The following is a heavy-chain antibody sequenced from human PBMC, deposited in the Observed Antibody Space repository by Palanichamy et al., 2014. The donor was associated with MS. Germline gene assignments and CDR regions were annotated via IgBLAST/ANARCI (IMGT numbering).Heavy chain of an antibody. Sequence: QVHLVESGGGVVQPGRSLRLSCAASRFTFSSYGMHWVRQAPGKGLEWVALISYDGSNKYYADSVKGRFNISRDNSKNTLYLQMNSLRAEDTAVYYCAKDQGITAAGPNDYWGQGTLVTVSS. V-gene: IGHV3-30*18. CDR2: ISYDGSNK. J-gene: IGHJ4*02. CDR3: AKDQGITAAGPNDY. CDR1: RFTFSSYG. D-gene: IGHD6-13*01.